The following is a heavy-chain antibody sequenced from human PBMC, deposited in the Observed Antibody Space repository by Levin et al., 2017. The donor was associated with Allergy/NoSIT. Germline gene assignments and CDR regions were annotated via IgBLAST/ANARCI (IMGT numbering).Heavy chain of an antibody. CDR2: ITTHNGNT. Sequence: ASVKVSCKASGYTFTTYGFSWVRQAPGQGLEWMGWITTHNGNTNYAQNLQGRATMTTDTSTTTAYMELRSLRSDDTAVYYCARGSYGQIIDYWGQGTLVTVSS. CDR1: GYTFTTYG. CDR3: ARGSYGQIIDY. D-gene: IGHD3-16*01. V-gene: IGHV1-18*01. J-gene: IGHJ4*02.